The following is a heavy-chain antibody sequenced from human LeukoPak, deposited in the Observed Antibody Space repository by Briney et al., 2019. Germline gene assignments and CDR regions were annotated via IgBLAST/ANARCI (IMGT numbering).Heavy chain of an antibody. CDR3: ASHSDDGLGYNWFDP. V-gene: IGHV3-23*01. D-gene: IGHD4-17*01. Sequence: RAGGSLRLSCAASGLIFNNFWMTWVRQAPGKGLEWVSAISGSGGSTYYADSVKGRFTISRDNSKNTLYLQMNSLRAEDTAVYYCASHSDDGLGYNWFDPWGQGTLVTASS. J-gene: IGHJ5*02. CDR1: GLIFNNFW. CDR2: ISGSGGST.